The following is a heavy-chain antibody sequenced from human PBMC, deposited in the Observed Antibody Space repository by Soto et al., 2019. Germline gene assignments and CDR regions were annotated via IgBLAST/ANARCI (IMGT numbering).Heavy chain of an antibody. CDR2: IKSKTDGGTT. Sequence: GGSLRLSCAASGFTFSNAWMSWVRQAPGKGLEWVGRIKSKTDGGTTDYAAPVKGRFTISRDDSKNTLYLQMNSLKTEDTAVYYCTIYCSGGSCYFDYWGQGTLVTVSS. D-gene: IGHD2-15*01. CDR3: TIYCSGGSCYFDY. J-gene: IGHJ4*02. CDR1: GFTFSNAW. V-gene: IGHV3-15*01.